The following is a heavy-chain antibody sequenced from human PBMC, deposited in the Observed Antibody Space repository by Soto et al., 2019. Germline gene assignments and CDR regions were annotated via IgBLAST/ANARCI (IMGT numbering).Heavy chain of an antibody. CDR2: INAYNGNT. Sequence: GASVKVSCKASGYTFTSYGLSWVRQAPGQGLDRMGWINAYNGNTNYAKKLQRRVTMTTDTSTSTAYIYLRSLRSDDTSVYFCGRDGHRVSSSWYCCDYWGQGTLVAVSS. CDR1: GYTFTSYG. D-gene: IGHD6-13*01. V-gene: IGHV1-18*04. CDR3: GRDGHRVSSSWYCCDY. J-gene: IGHJ4*02.